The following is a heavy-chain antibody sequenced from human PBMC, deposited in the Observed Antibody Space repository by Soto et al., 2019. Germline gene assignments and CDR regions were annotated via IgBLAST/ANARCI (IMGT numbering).Heavy chain of an antibody. CDR1: GFTFISYG. CDR2: IWYDGSNK. D-gene: IGHD5-12*01. V-gene: IGHV3-33*01. Sequence: GGSLILSCAASGFTFISYGMHWVRQAPGKGLEWVAVIWYDGSNKYYADSVKGRFTISRDNSKNTLYLQMNSLRAEDTAVYYCARDPRDEWLRYYYYYGMDVWGQGTTVTVSS. J-gene: IGHJ6*02. CDR3: ARDPRDEWLRYYYYYGMDV.